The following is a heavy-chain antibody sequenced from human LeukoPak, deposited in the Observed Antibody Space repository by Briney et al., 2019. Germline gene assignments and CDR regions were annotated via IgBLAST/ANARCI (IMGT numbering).Heavy chain of an antibody. CDR1: GGSISSYY. Sequence: SEALSLTCTVSGGSISSYYWSWIRQPPGKGLEWIGYIYYSGSTNYNPSLKSRVTISVDTSKNQFSLKLSSVTAADTAVYYCARTGEAGYNDYWGQGTLVTVSS. CDR2: IYYSGST. CDR3: ARTGEAGYNDY. V-gene: IGHV4-59*08. D-gene: IGHD5-18*01. J-gene: IGHJ4*02.